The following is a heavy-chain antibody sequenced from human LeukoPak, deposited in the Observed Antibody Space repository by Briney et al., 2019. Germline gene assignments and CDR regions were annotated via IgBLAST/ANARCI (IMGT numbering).Heavy chain of an antibody. D-gene: IGHD3-10*01. CDR1: GGSISSSSYY. J-gene: IGHJ4*02. V-gene: IGHV4-39*07. CDR2: IYYSGST. CDR3: AREANYYGSGSYFEGTFDY. Sequence: SETLSLTCTVSGGSISSSSYYWGWIRQPPGKGLEWIGSIYYSGSTYYNPSLKSRVTISVDTSKNEFSLKLTSVTAADTAVHYCAREANYYGSGSYFEGTFDYWGQGSLVTVSS.